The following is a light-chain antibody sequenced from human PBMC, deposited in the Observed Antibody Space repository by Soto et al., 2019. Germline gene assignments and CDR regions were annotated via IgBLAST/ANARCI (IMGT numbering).Light chain of an antibody. J-gene: IGLJ2*01. CDR2: EVS. CDR1: SSDVGGYKY. V-gene: IGLV2-8*01. Sequence: QSVLTQPPSASGSPGQSVTISCTGTSSDVGGYKYVSWYQQYPGKAPRLMIYEVSERPSGVPDRFSGSKSGNTASLTVSGLQAEDEADYYCSSYAGSNKVIFGGGTQLTVL. CDR3: SSYAGSNKVI.